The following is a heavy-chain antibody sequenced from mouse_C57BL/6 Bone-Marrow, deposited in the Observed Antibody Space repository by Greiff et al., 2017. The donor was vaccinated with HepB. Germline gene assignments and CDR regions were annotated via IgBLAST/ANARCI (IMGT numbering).Heavy chain of an antibody. Sequence: EVKVVESGGGLVKPGGSLKLSCAASGFTFSSYAMSWVRQTPEKRLEWVATISDGGSYTYYPDNVKGRFTISRDNAKNNLYLQMSHLKSEDTAMYYCAREGIYYDYDPHYFDYWGQGTTLTVSS. D-gene: IGHD2-4*01. CDR3: AREGIYYDYDPHYFDY. J-gene: IGHJ2*01. CDR1: GFTFSSYA. CDR2: ISDGGSYT. V-gene: IGHV5-4*01.